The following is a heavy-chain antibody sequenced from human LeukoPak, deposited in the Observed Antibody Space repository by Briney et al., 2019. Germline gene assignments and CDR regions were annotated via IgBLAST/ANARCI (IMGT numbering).Heavy chain of an antibody. D-gene: IGHD3-3*01. V-gene: IGHV1-8*03. J-gene: IGHJ4*02. CDR1: GYTFTSYD. CDR2: MNPNSGNT. Sequence: ASVKDSCKASGYTFTSYDINWVRQATGQGLEWMGWMNPNSGNTGYAQKFQGRVTITRNTSISTAYMELSSLRSEDTAVYYCARGRVRDFWSGYYLSYWGQGTLVTVSS. CDR3: ARGRVRDFWSGYYLSY.